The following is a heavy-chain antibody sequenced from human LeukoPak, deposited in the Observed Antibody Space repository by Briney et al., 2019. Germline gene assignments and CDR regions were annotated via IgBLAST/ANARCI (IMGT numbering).Heavy chain of an antibody. V-gene: IGHV4-38-2*01. CDR2: VYHSGST. Sequence: SETLSLTCAVSGYSISSGYYWGWIRQPPGKGLEWIGSVYHSGSTHYIPSLKSRVTISVDTSKNQFSLKVTSVTAADTAVYYCARGISTTGHDYWGQGTLVTVSS. CDR1: GYSISSGYY. J-gene: IGHJ4*02. CDR3: ARGISTTGHDY. D-gene: IGHD1-14*01.